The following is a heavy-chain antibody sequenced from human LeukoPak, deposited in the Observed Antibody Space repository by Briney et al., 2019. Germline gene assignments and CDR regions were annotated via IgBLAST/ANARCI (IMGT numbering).Heavy chain of an antibody. Sequence: GGSLRLSCATSGFSFYNLAFHWVRQAPVKGLEWVSLISHDGNSRKYADSVKGRFIVSRDNSKNTLYLQMNSLRSEDTAVYYCASDSAWNLHGGYLDHWGQGTLVSVSS. CDR2: ISHDGNSR. CDR3: ASDSAWNLHGGYLDH. V-gene: IGHV3-30*04. D-gene: IGHD2-15*01. CDR1: GFSFYNLA. J-gene: IGHJ4*02.